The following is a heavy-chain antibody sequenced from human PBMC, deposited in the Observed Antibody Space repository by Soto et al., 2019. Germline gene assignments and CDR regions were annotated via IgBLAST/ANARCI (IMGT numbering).Heavy chain of an antibody. D-gene: IGHD2-2*01. CDR1: GYTFTSYG. J-gene: IGHJ5*02. V-gene: IGHV1-18*01. CDR2: ISAYNGNT. Sequence: QVQLVQSGAEVKKPGASVKVSCKASGYTFTSYGISWVRQAPGQGLEWMGWISAYNGNTNYAQKLQGRVTMTTDTSTSTAYMELRSLRSDDTAVYYCARDGIVVVPAARRSWFDPWGQGTLVTVSS. CDR3: ARDGIVVVPAARRSWFDP.